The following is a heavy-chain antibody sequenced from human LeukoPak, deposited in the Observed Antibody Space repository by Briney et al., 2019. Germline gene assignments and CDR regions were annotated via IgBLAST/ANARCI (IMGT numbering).Heavy chain of an antibody. J-gene: IGHJ4*02. V-gene: IGHV3-23*01. CDR1: GFTLSSYG. CDR3: AKYCSGGNCYSGLY. Sequence: GGSLRLSCAASGFTLSSYGMSWVRQAPGKGLEWVSAISANGANIYYADSVKGRFTISRDSSKNTLFLQMNSLRAEDTAVYYCAKYCSGGNCYSGLYWGQGTLVTVSS. D-gene: IGHD2-15*01. CDR2: ISANGANI.